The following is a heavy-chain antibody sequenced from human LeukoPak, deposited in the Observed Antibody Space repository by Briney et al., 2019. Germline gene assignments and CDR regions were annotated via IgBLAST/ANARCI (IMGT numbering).Heavy chain of an antibody. CDR1: GITLSNYG. Sequence: GGSLRLSCAVSGITLSNYGMTWVRQAPGKGLEWVAGISDSGGSTNYADSVKGRFTISRDNSKNTLYLQVNSLRAEDTAVYYCARDYTVVKAFDIWGQGTMVTVSS. CDR2: ISDSGGST. J-gene: IGHJ3*02. D-gene: IGHD4-23*01. CDR3: ARDYTVVKAFDI. V-gene: IGHV3-23*01.